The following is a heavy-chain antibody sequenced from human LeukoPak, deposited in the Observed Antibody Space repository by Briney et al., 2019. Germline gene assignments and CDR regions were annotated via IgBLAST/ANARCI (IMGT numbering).Heavy chain of an antibody. CDR2: ISGSGGST. V-gene: IGHV3-23*01. Sequence: TSETLSLTCAVYGGSFSGYYWSWIRQPPGKGLEWVSAISGSGGSTYYADSVKGRFTISRDNSKNTLYLQMNSLRAEDTAVYYRAKDETGQIWFGELSYWGQGTLVTVSS. J-gene: IGHJ4*02. CDR3: AKDETGQIWFGELSY. D-gene: IGHD3-10*01. CDR1: GGSFSGYY.